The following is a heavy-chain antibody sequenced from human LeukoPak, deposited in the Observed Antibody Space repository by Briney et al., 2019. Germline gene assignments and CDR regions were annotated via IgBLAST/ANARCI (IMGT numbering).Heavy chain of an antibody. CDR3: ARSTRGAAAGGGTPRPFDI. CDR1: GYTFTGYY. J-gene: IGHJ3*02. Sequence: RASVKVSCKASGYTFTGYYMHWVRQAPGQGLEWMGWINPNSGGTNYAQKFQGRVIMTRDTSISTAYMELSRLRSDDTAVYYCARSTRGAAAGGGTPRPFDIWGQGTMVTVSS. CDR2: INPNSGGT. V-gene: IGHV1-2*02. D-gene: IGHD6-13*01.